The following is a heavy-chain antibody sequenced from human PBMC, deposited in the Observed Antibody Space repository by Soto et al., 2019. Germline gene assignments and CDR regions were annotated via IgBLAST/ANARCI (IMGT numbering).Heavy chain of an antibody. CDR3: AHRRDSSSWYPEEYFDL. V-gene: IGHV2-5*02. CDR2: IYWDDDK. J-gene: IGHJ2*01. D-gene: IGHD6-13*01. CDR1: GFSLSTSGVG. Sequence: SGPTLVNPTQTLTLTCTFSGFSLSTSGVGVGWIRQPPGKALEWLALIYWDDDKRYSPSLKSRLTITKDTSKNQVVLTMTNMDPVDTATYYCAHRRDSSSWYPEEYFDLWGRGTLVTVSS.